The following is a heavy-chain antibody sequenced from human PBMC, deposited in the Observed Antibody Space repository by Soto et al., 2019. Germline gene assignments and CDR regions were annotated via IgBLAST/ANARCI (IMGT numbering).Heavy chain of an antibody. V-gene: IGHV1-69*06. CDR3: ARGWQQQLVQEFAP. J-gene: IGHJ5*02. CDR1: GGTFSSYA. D-gene: IGHD6-13*01. Sequence: SVKVSCKASGGTFSSYAISWVRQAPGQGLEWMGGIIPIFGTANYAQKFQGRVTITADKSTSTAYMELSSLRSEDTAAYYCARGWQQQLVQEFAPWGQGTLVTVSS. CDR2: IIPIFGTA.